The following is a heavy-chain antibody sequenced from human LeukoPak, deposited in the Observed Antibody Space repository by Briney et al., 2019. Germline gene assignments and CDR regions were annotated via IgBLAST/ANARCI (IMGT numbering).Heavy chain of an antibody. CDR2: IKSKTDGGTT. CDR1: GFTFSNAW. J-gene: IGHJ4*02. Sequence: GGSLRLSCAASGFTFSNAWMSWVRQAPGKGLEWVGRIKSKTDGGTTDYAAPVKGRFTISRDDSKNTLYLQMNSLKTEDTAVYYCTTSASSMIVVAPFDYWGQGTLVTVSS. D-gene: IGHD3-22*01. V-gene: IGHV3-15*01. CDR3: TTSASSMIVVAPFDY.